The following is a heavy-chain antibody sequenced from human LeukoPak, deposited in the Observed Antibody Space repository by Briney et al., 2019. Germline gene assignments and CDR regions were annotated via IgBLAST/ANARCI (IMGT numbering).Heavy chain of an antibody. D-gene: IGHD5-18*01. CDR1: GFTFSSYS. CDR2: ISSSSSHI. V-gene: IGHV3-21*01. Sequence: GGSLRLSCAASGFTFSSYSMNWVRQAPGKGLEWVSSISSSSSHIYYADSVKGRFTISRDNAKNSLYLQMNSLRAEDTAVYYCATFRGYSYGYEENYWGQGTLVTVSS. CDR3: ATFRGYSYGYEENY. J-gene: IGHJ4*02.